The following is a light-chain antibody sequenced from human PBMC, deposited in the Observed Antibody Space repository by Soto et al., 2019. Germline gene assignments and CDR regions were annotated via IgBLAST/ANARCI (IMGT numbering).Light chain of an antibody. Sequence: EIVMTQSPATLSVFPGERATLSCRASQSISTNLAWYQQKPGRAPRLLIYGASARATGIPARFSGSGSGTAFTLTISSLQSEDFAVYYCHQYNNWPPYTSGQGTKLEIK. V-gene: IGKV3-15*01. J-gene: IGKJ2*01. CDR1: QSISTN. CDR3: HQYNNWPPYT. CDR2: GAS.